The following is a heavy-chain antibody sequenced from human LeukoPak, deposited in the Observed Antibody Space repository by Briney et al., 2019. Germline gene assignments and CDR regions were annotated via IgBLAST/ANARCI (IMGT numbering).Heavy chain of an antibody. CDR2: ITPKTGGI. CDR3: ASGINYYGSGSYVDY. V-gene: IGHV1-2*02. D-gene: IGHD3-10*01. J-gene: IGHJ4*02. Sequence: ASVKVSCKASGYTFTGYYMHWVRQAAGQGLEWMGWITPKTGGINYAQRFQGRLTMTTDTSISTAYMELGRLTSDDTAVYYCASGINYYGSGSYVDYWGQGTLVTVTS. CDR1: GYTFTGYY.